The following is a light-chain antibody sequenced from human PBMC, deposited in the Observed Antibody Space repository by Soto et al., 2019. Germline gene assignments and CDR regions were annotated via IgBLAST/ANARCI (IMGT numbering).Light chain of an antibody. CDR2: DVT. V-gene: IGLV2-8*01. Sequence: QSALTQPPSASGSPGQSVTISCTGSSSDVGGHNHVSWYQQHPGKAPKLMIYDVTKRPSGVPGRFSGSKSVNTASLTVSGLQAEDEADYYCSSYAGSMNLIFGGGTKVTVL. CDR3: SSYAGSMNLI. CDR1: SSDVGGHNH. J-gene: IGLJ2*01.